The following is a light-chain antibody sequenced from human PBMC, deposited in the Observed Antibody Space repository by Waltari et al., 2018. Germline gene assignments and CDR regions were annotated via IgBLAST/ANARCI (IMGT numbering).Light chain of an antibody. J-gene: IGLJ2*01. CDR3: QAWDSSTGV. CDR1: KLGDKY. Sequence: SYELTQPRSVSVSPGQTASITCSGDKLGDKYACWYQQKPGQSPVLVIYQDSKRPSGIPERFSGSNSGNTATLTISGTQAMDEADYYCQAWDSSTGVFGGGTKLTVL. V-gene: IGLV3-1*01. CDR2: QDS.